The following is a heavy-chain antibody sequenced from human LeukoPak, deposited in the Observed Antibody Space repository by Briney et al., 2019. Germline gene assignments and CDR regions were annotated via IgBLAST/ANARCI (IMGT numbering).Heavy chain of an antibody. D-gene: IGHD2-2*01. CDR2: IYTSGRT. Sequence: SETLSLTCTVSGGSISSYYWSWIRQPAGEGLEWIGRIYTSGRTNYNPSLKSRVTKSVDTSKNQFSLKLSSVTAADTAVYYCARDVPYQLHGGWFDPWGQGTLVTVSS. CDR3: ARDVPYQLHGGWFDP. CDR1: GGSISSYY. J-gene: IGHJ5*02. V-gene: IGHV4-4*07.